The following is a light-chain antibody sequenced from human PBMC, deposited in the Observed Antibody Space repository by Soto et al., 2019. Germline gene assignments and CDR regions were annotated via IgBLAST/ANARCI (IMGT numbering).Light chain of an antibody. CDR3: QQYYSYPGT. CDR1: QGISSY. Sequence: AIRMTQSPSSLSASTGDRVTITCRASQGISSYLAWYQQKPGKAPKLLIYAASTLQSGVPSRFSGRGSGTDFTLTISCLQSEDFATYYCQQYYSYPGTFGPGTKVDIK. CDR2: AAS. J-gene: IGKJ3*01. V-gene: IGKV1-8*01.